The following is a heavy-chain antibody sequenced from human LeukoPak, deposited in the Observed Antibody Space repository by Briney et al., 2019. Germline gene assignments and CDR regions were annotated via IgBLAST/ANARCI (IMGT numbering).Heavy chain of an antibody. Sequence: ASVTVSCKASGYTFTGYYMHWVRQAPGQGLEWMGWINPNSGGTNYAQKFQGSVTMTRDTSISTAYMELSRLRSDDTAVYYCARDRESGYDDYYYYYMDVWGKGTTVTVSS. CDR3: ARDRESGYDDYYYYYMDV. CDR1: GYTFTGYY. CDR2: INPNSGGT. D-gene: IGHD5-12*01. V-gene: IGHV1-2*02. J-gene: IGHJ6*03.